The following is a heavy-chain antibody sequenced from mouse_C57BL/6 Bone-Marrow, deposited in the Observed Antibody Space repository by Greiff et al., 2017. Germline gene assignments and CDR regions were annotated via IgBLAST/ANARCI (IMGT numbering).Heavy chain of an antibody. V-gene: IGHV1-64*01. CDR3: AAIPCYYYGNLWYIDV. CDR2: IHPSSGST. D-gene: IGHD1-1*01. Sequence: QVQLQQPGAELVKPGASVKLSCKASGYTFTSYWMHWVKQRPGQGLEWIGMIHPSSGSTNYNEKFKSKATLTVDKSSSTAYMQLSSLTSEDSAVXYCAAIPCYYYGNLWYIDVWGTGTTVTVSS. J-gene: IGHJ1*03. CDR1: GYTFTSYW.